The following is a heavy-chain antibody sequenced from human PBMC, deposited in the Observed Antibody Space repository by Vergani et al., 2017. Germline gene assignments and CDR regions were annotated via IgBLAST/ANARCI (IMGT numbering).Heavy chain of an antibody. CDR2: ISGSGGST. V-gene: IGHV3-23*01. J-gene: IGHJ4*02. CDR3: AKSYGDPSFYFDY. CDR1: GFTFSSYA. D-gene: IGHD4-17*01. Sequence: EVQLLESGGGLVQPGESLRLSCAASGFTFSSYAMSWVRQAPGKGLEWVSAISGSGGSTYYADSVKGRFTISRDNSKNTLYLQMNSLRAEDTAVYYCAKSYGDPSFYFDYWGQGTLVTVSS.